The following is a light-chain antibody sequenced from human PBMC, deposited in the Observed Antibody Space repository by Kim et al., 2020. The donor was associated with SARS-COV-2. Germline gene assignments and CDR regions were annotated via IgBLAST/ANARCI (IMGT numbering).Light chain of an antibody. J-gene: IGKJ2*01. Sequence: EIVLTQSPGTLSLSPGERATLSCRASQSVSKNYLAWYQQKPGQAPRLLIYGASSRATGIPDRFSGSGSGTDFILTISRLEREDFAVYYCQQYGSSPYTFGQGTKLEI. CDR2: GAS. V-gene: IGKV3-20*01. CDR3: QQYGSSPYT. CDR1: QSVSKNY.